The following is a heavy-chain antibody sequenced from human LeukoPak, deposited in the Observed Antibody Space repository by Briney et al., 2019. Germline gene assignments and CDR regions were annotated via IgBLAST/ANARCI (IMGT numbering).Heavy chain of an antibody. CDR2: ISYDGSNK. D-gene: IGHD1-26*01. V-gene: IGHV3-30*18. Sequence: GGSLRLSCAASGFTFSSYGMHWVRQAPGKGLEWVAAISYDGSNKYYADSVKGRFTISRDNSKNTLYLQMNSLRAEDTAVYYCAKDFPPPVGAPTYWGQGTLVTVSS. J-gene: IGHJ4*02. CDR1: GFTFSSYG. CDR3: AKDFPPPVGAPTY.